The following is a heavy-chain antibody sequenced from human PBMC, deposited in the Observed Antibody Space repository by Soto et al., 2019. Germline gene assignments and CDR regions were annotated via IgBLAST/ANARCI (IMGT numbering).Heavy chain of an antibody. CDR1: GFTFSSYS. D-gene: IGHD3-10*01. V-gene: IGHV3-21*01. J-gene: IGHJ4*02. Sequence: EVQLVESGGGLVKPGGSLRLSCAASGFTFSSYSMHWVRQAPGKGLEWVAAISSSSSYIYYADSVKGRFTISRDNSKNSLYLEMNSLRAGDTALYYGASGHYGSGSYVCFDYWGQGTLVTVSS. CDR2: ISSSSSYI. CDR3: ASGHYGSGSYVCFDY.